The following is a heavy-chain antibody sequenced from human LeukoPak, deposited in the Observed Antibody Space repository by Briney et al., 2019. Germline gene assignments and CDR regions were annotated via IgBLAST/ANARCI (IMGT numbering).Heavy chain of an antibody. V-gene: IGHV1-69*04. D-gene: IGHD6-13*01. J-gene: IGHJ3*02. Sequence: ASVKVSCKASGGTFSSYAISWVRQAPGQGLEWMGRIIPILGIANYAQKFQGRVTITADKSTSTAYMELSSLRSEDTAVYYCANPEAGTGPYDAFGIWGQGTMVTVSS. CDR2: IIPILGIA. CDR3: ANPEAGTGPYDAFGI. CDR1: GGTFSSYA.